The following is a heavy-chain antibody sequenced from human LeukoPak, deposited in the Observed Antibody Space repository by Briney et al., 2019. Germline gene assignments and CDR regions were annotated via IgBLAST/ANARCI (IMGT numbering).Heavy chain of an antibody. D-gene: IGHD5-18*01. V-gene: IGHV4-39*07. Sequence: SETLSLTCTVSGGSISSSSYYWGWIRLPPGKGLEWIGSIYYSGSTYYNPSLKSRVTISVDTSKNQFSLRLTSATAADTAVYYCVRDQGYTYGYNEVDYWGQGTLVTVSS. CDR3: VRDQGYTYGYNEVDY. J-gene: IGHJ4*02. CDR1: GGSISSSSYY. CDR2: IYYSGST.